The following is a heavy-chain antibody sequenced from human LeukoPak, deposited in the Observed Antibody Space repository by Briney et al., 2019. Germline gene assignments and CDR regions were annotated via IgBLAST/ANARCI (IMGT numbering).Heavy chain of an antibody. J-gene: IGHJ6*03. V-gene: IGHV3-30*02. CDR3: AKDPGSSSGWYYYYYYYMDV. Sequence: GGSLRLSCVASKFTFSSYGMHWVRQAPGKGLEWVAFIRYDGSNKYYADSVKGRFTIFRDNSKNTLYLQMNSLRAEDTAVYYCAKDPGSSSGWYYYYYYYMDVWGKGTTVTISS. CDR1: KFTFSSYG. CDR2: IRYDGSNK. D-gene: IGHD6-19*01.